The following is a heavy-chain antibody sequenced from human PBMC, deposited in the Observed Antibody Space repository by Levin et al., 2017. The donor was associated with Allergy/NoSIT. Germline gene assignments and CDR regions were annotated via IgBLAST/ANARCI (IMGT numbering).Heavy chain of an antibody. D-gene: IGHD3-10*01. Sequence: PGGSLRLSCAASGFTFGSYAMSWVRQAPGKGLEWVSTISDSGGSTFYTDSVKGRFTISGDNSKNSLYLQMNSLRAEDTAVYYCAKGSGSARGPYYFDYWGQGTLVTVSS. V-gene: IGHV3-23*01. CDR2: ISDSGGST. CDR1: GFTFGSYA. J-gene: IGHJ4*02. CDR3: AKGSGSARGPYYFDY.